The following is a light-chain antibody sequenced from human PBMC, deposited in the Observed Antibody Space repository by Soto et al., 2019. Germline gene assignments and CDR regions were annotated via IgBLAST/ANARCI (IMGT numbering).Light chain of an antibody. V-gene: IGKV3-11*01. CDR3: QQRSNWPPFL. CDR1: PSVSGY. CDR2: GAS. Sequence: EIVLTQSPATLSLSPGERATLSCRASPSVSGYLAWYQQRPGQAPRLLIYGASNRATGIPARFSGSGSGTDFTLSISSLEPEDFAVYYCQQRSNWPPFLFGQGTRLEIK. J-gene: IGKJ5*01.